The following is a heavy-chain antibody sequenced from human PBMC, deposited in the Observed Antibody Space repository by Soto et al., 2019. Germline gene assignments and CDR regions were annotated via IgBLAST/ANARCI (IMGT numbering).Heavy chain of an antibody. J-gene: IGHJ6*02. CDR3: ALVATIGPSYYGMDV. V-gene: IGHV4-31*03. Sequence: QVQLQESGPGLVKPSQTLSLTCTVSGGSISSGGYYWSWIRQHPGKGLEWIGYIYYSGSTYYNPSLKSRVTISVDTSKNQFSLKLSSVTAADTAVYYCALVATIGPSYYGMDVWGQGTTVTVSS. D-gene: IGHD5-12*01. CDR2: IYYSGST. CDR1: GGSISSGGYY.